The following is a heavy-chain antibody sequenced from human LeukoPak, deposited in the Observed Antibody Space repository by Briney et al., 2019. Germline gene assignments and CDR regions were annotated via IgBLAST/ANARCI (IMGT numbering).Heavy chain of an antibody. CDR3: ARAFTGYCRGGTCYSDN. CDR1: GFALGAYA. V-gene: IGHV3-30*04. J-gene: IGHJ4*02. D-gene: IGHD2-15*01. Sequence: GGSLRLSCAASGFALGAYAMHWYRQTPGKGLEWLALMSYDGSNLYYAESVRGRYTIPQDTTTDTPSLQMNSLRPADTDGYYCARAFTGYCRGGTCYSDNWGQGTLVTASS. CDR2: MSYDGSNL.